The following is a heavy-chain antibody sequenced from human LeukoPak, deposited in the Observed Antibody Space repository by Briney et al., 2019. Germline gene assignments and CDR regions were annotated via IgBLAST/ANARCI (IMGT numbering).Heavy chain of an antibody. J-gene: IGHJ4*02. Sequence: SETLSLTCTVSGYSISSGYYWGWIRQPPGKGLEWIGSIYHSGSTYYNPSLKSRVTISVDTSKNQFSLKLSTVTAADTAVYYCARVAVAGNGPRDWGQGTLVTVSS. D-gene: IGHD6-19*01. CDR2: IYHSGST. V-gene: IGHV4-38-2*02. CDR1: GYSISSGYY. CDR3: ARVAVAGNGPRD.